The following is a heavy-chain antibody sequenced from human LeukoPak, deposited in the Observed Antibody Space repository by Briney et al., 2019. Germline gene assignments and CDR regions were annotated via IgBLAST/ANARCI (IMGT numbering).Heavy chain of an antibody. Sequence: SETLFLTCTVSGGSISSYSWSWIRLPAGKGLEWIGRINPSGSTNYNPSLKSRVTMSLDTSKNQFSLKLNSVTAADTAVYYCARQQLKTMASFDYWGQGTLVTVSS. CDR2: INPSGST. CDR3: ARQQLKTMASFDY. D-gene: IGHD4/OR15-4a*01. J-gene: IGHJ4*02. CDR1: GGSISSYS. V-gene: IGHV4-4*07.